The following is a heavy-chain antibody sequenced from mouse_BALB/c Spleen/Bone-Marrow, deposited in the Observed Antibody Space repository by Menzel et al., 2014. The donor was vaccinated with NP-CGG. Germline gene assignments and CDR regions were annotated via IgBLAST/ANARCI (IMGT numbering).Heavy chain of an antibody. D-gene: IGHD1-1*01. Sequence: VMLVESGPGLVAPSQSLSITCTVPGFSLTSYGVHWVRQPPGKGLEWLGVIWTGGTTNYDSALMSRLSISKDNSESQVFLKMKSLQTDDTAIYYCARDYGSRHYFDYWGQGTTLTVSS. V-gene: IGHV2-9*02. CDR3: ARDYGSRHYFDY. J-gene: IGHJ2*01. CDR1: GFSLTSYG. CDR2: IWTGGTT.